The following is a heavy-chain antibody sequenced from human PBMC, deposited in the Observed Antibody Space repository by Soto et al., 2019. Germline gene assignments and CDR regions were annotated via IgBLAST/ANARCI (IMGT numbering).Heavy chain of an antibody. CDR3: ARLGSGLDY. CDR1: GYSFPNSW. D-gene: IGHD6-19*01. V-gene: IGHV5-51*01. J-gene: IGHJ4*02. Sequence: PGESLKISCTGSGYSFPNSWIAWVRQMPGKGLEWMGIIFPGDSDTRYSPSFQGQVTISADKSISTAYVQWSSLQASDTAMYYCARLGSGLDYWGQGTLVTVSS. CDR2: IFPGDSDT.